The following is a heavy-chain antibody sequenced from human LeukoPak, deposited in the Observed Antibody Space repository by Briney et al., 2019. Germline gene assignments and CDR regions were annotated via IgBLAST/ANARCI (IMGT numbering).Heavy chain of an antibody. CDR3: ARAAAASYFYYMDV. CDR2: ISSSSSYI. D-gene: IGHD6-13*01. J-gene: IGHJ6*03. Sequence: MAGGSLRLSCAASGFTFSSYSMNWVRQAPGKGLEWVSSISSSSSYIYYADSVKGRFTISRDSAKNSLYLQMNSLRAEDTAVYYCARAAAASYFYYMDVWGKGTTVTVSS. CDR1: GFTFSSYS. V-gene: IGHV3-21*01.